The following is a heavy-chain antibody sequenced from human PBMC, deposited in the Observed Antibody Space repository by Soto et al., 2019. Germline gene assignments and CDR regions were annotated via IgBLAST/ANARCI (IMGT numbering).Heavy chain of an antibody. CDR2: IKYDGREK. Sequence: EVQLVESGGGLVHPGGSLGLSCAASGFTFSDYWMNWVRQTPGKRLEWVASIKYDGREKNYVGSVKGRFTISRDNAKNSVYLQMASLRAEDTAVYYCARDGVAPGLYFDHWGQGTPVTVSS. D-gene: IGHD2-15*01. V-gene: IGHV3-7*05. CDR1: GFTFSDYW. J-gene: IGHJ4*02. CDR3: ARDGVAPGLYFDH.